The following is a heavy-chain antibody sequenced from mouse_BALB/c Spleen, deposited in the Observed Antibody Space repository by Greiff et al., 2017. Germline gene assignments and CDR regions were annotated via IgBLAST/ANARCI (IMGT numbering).Heavy chain of an antibody. CDR2: IYPGNGDT. V-gene: IGHV1-12*01. Sequence: QVQLQQPGAELVKPGASVKMSCKASGYTFTSYNMHWVKQTPGQGLEWIGAIYPGNGDTSYTQKFKGKATLTADKSSSTAYMQLSSLTSEDSAVYYCARKHYYGYFDYWGQGTTLTVSS. D-gene: IGHD1-2*01. CDR3: ARKHYYGYFDY. J-gene: IGHJ2*01. CDR1: GYTFTSYN.